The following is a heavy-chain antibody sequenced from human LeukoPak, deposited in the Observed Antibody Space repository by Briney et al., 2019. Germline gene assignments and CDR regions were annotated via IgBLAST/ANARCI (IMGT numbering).Heavy chain of an antibody. CDR3: AEYYYGSGSYPL. Sequence: PGGSLRLSCAASGFTFSNVWMSWVRQVPGKGLEWVGRIRRKTDGETTDHAAPVKGRFTILRDNSKNTLYLQINSLRAEDTAVYYCAEYYYGSGSYPLWGQGTLVTVSS. CDR2: IRRKTDGETT. J-gene: IGHJ4*02. V-gene: IGHV3-15*01. CDR1: GFTFSNVW. D-gene: IGHD3-10*01.